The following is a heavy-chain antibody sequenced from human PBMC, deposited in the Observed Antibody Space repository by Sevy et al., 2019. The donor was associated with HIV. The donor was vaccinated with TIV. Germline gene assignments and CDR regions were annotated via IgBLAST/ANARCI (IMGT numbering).Heavy chain of an antibody. D-gene: IGHD6-19*01. CDR2: FDPEDGET. Sequence: ASVKVSCKVSGYTLTELSMHWVRQAPGKGLEWMGGFDPEDGETIYAQKFQGRVTMTEDKSTDPAYMELSSLRSEDTAVYYCATGEGSGWENFDYWGQGTLVTVSS. V-gene: IGHV1-24*01. J-gene: IGHJ4*02. CDR3: ATGEGSGWENFDY. CDR1: GYTLTELS.